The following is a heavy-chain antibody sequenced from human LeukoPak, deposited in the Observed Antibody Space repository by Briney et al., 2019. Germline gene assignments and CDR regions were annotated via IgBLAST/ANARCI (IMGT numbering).Heavy chain of an antibody. Sequence: TGGSLRLSCAASGFTVSSNYMTWVRQAPGKGLEWGSLIYGGGSTHYADSVKGRFTISRDNSKNTLYLQMNSLRAEDTAVYYCVAAAGIGYYYGMDVWGQGTTVTVSS. CDR3: VAAAGIGYYYGMDV. V-gene: IGHV3-66*01. D-gene: IGHD6-13*01. CDR2: IYGGGST. J-gene: IGHJ6*02. CDR1: GFTVSSNY.